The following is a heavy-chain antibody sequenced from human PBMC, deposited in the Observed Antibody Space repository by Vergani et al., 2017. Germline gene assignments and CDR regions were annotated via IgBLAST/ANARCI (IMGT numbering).Heavy chain of an antibody. CDR3: TKGSVYYHDSAGHGYDPYTGFDL. J-gene: IGHJ3*01. CDR1: GITFWKFG. D-gene: IGHD5-12*01. V-gene: IGHV3-9*01. CDR2: ISWNSGAV. Sequence: EVQLVESGGDLVQPGRSLRLSCTASGITFWKFGMHWVRQGPGKGLEWVSGISWNSGAVDYADSVRGRFTISRDNAKNSLFLEMNSLRFEDTAVYFCTKGSVYYHDSAGHGYDPYTGFDLWGQGTLVTVSS.